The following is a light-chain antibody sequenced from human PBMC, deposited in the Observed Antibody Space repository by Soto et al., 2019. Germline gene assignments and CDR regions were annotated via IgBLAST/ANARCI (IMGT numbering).Light chain of an antibody. J-gene: IGKJ2*01. CDR1: QRVSSY. Sequence: EIVLTPAPATLYLSPGERATLSCSASQRVSSYLAWYQQKPGQAPRLLIYDASNRATGIPARFSGSGSGTDFTLTIISLEPEDFAVYYCQQRSNWPKYTFGQGTKLEIK. V-gene: IGKV3-11*01. CDR3: QQRSNWPKYT. CDR2: DAS.